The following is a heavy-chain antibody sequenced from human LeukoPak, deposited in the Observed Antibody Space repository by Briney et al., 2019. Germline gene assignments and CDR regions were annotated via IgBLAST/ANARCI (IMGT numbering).Heavy chain of an antibody. CDR1: GGSFSGYY. J-gene: IGHJ4*02. CDR2: INHSGST. D-gene: IGHD3-22*01. Sequence: SETLSLTCAVYGGSFSGYYWSWIRQPPGKGLEWIGEINHSGSTNYNPSLKSRVTISVDTSKNQFSLKLSSVIAADTAVYYCARELGTMTTTLDYWGQGTLVTVSS. CDR3: ARELGTMTTTLDY. V-gene: IGHV4-34*01.